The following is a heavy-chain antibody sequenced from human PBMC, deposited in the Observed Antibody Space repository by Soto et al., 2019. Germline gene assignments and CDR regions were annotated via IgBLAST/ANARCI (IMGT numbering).Heavy chain of an antibody. V-gene: IGHV3-30-3*01. CDR1: GFTFSSYA. D-gene: IGHD3-10*01. J-gene: IGHJ4*02. CDR2: ISYDGSNE. CDR3: ARNYYGSGTFPGGIEY. Sequence: QVQLEESGGGVVQPGRSLRLSCEASGFTFSSYAMHWVRQAPGMGLEWVTVISYDGSNEYYADSVKGRFTISRVNSERTLYLQMNSLRAEDTAVYYCARNYYGSGTFPGGIEYWGRGTLVTVSS.